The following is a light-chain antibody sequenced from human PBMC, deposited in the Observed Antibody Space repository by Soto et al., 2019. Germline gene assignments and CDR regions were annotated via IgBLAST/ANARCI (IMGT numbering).Light chain of an antibody. Sequence: QSVLTQPASVSGSPGQSITISCTGTSSDVGDYNYVSWYQHHPGKAPKLMIYDVTNRPSGVSYRFSGSKSGNMASLTISGLQAEDEADYYCSSYTSSSTLVLFGGGTKLTVL. V-gene: IGLV2-14*03. CDR3: SSYTSSSTLVL. J-gene: IGLJ2*01. CDR2: DVT. CDR1: SSDVGDYNY.